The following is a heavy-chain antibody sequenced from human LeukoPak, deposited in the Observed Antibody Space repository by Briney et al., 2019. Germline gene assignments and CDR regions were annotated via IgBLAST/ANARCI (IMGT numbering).Heavy chain of an antibody. CDR2: INHSGST. CDR3: ARLFQDYGDPLSNLYYYYYYMDV. V-gene: IGHV4-34*01. Sequence: KPSETLSLTCAVYGGSFSGYYWSWIRQPPGKGLEWIGEINHSGSTNYNPSLKSRVTISVDTSKNQFSLKLSSVTAADTAVYYCARLFQDYGDPLSNLYYYYYYMDVWGKGTTVTISS. J-gene: IGHJ6*03. D-gene: IGHD4-17*01. CDR1: GGSFSGYY.